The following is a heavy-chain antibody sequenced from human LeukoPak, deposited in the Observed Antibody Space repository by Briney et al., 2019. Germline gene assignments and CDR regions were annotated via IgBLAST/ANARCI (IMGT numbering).Heavy chain of an antibody. CDR2: IYPGDSDT. D-gene: IGHD2-15*01. CDR3: ARGYCSGGSCYLGY. Sequence: GESLKISCKGSGYRFTSYWIGWVGQMPAKGLEWMGIIYPGDSDTRYSPSFQGKVTISADKSIRTAYLQWSRLKASDTAMYYCARGYCSGGSCYLGYWGQGTLVTLSS. V-gene: IGHV5-51*01. CDR1: GYRFTSYW. J-gene: IGHJ4*02.